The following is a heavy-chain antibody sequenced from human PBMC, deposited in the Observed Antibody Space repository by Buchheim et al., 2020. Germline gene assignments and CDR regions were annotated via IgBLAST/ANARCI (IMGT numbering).Heavy chain of an antibody. D-gene: IGHD6-13*01. Sequence: QVQLQQWGAGLLKPSETLSLTCAVYGGSFSGYYWSWIRQPPGKGLEWIGEINHSGSTNYNPSLKSRVTISVDTSKNQFSLKLSSVTAADTAVYYCARLWQQLVRWNGMDVWGQGTT. J-gene: IGHJ6*02. CDR1: GGSFSGYY. V-gene: IGHV4-34*01. CDR3: ARLWQQLVRWNGMDV. CDR2: INHSGST.